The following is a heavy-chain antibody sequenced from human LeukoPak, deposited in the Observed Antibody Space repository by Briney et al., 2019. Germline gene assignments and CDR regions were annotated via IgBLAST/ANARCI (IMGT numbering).Heavy chain of an antibody. V-gene: IGHV4-59*12. J-gene: IGHJ6*03. Sequence: SETLSLTCTVSGGSISSYYWSWIRQPPGKGLEWIGYIYYSGSTNYNPSLKSRVTISVDTSKNQFSLKLSSVTAADTAVYYCARDGVVVPAAGYYYYYMDVWGKGTTVTVSS. CDR1: GGSISSYY. CDR2: IYYSGST. CDR3: ARDGVVVPAAGYYYYYMDV. D-gene: IGHD2-2*01.